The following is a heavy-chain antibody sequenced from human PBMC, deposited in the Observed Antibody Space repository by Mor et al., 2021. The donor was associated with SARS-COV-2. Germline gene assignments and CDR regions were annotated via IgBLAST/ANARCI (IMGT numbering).Heavy chain of an antibody. Sequence: FTISRDNSKNTLYLQMNSLRAEDTAVYYCARGNYYDRSGYYYVFDYWGQGTLVTVSS. V-gene: IGHV3-30*01. D-gene: IGHD3-22*01. CDR3: ARGNYYDRSGYYYVFDY. J-gene: IGHJ4*02.